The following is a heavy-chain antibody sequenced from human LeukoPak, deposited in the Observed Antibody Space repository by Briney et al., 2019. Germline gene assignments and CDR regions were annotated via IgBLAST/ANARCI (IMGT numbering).Heavy chain of an antibody. V-gene: IGHV3-21*01. CDR3: ARTSQGVRDFDY. Sequence: GGSLRLSCAASGFTFSSYAMSWVRQAPGKGLEWVSAISSSSSYIYYADSVKGRFTISRDNAKNSLYLQMNSLRAEDTAVYYCARTSQGVRDFDYWGQGTLVTVSS. CDR1: GFTFSSYA. D-gene: IGHD3-10*01. CDR2: ISSSSSYI. J-gene: IGHJ4*02.